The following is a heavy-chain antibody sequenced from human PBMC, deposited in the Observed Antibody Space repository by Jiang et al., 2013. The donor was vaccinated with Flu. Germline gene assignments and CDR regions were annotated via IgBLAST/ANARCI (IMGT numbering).Heavy chain of an antibody. CDR3: AKDTPSGWYVYYGMDV. J-gene: IGHJ6*02. Sequence: SCAASGFTFSSYGMHWVRQAPGKGLEWVAFIRYDGSNKYYADSVKGRFTISRDNSKNTLYLQMNSLRAEDTAVYYCAKDTPSGWYVYYGMDVWGQGTTVTVSS. CDR2: IRYDGSNK. V-gene: IGHV3-30*02. CDR1: GFTFSSYG. D-gene: IGHD6-19*01.